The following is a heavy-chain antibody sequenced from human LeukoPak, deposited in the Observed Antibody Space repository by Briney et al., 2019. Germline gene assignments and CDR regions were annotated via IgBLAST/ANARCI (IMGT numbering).Heavy chain of an antibody. V-gene: IGHV3-23*01. CDR2: ISGSGGST. CDR3: ARRGYHDYSGFDY. Sequence: GGSLRLSCAASGFTFSTYSMNWVRQAPGKGLEWVSAISGSGGSTYYADSVKGRFTISRNKSKNTLYLQMNSLRAEDTALYYCARRGYHDYSGFDYWGQGTLVTVSS. J-gene: IGHJ4*02. D-gene: IGHD1-26*01. CDR1: GFTFSTYS.